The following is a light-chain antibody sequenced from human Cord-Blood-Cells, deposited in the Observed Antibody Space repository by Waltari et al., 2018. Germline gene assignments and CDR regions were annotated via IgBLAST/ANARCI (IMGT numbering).Light chain of an antibody. CDR2: EGS. Sequence: QSALSQPASVSGALAQSFTISCTGTSSEAGRSNLVPWYQQHPGKASKLMIYEGSKRPSGVSNRFSGSKSGNTASLTISGLQAEDEADYYCCSYAGSSTSHVVFGGGTKLTVL. J-gene: IGLJ2*01. CDR3: CSYAGSSTSHVV. CDR1: SSEAGRSNL. V-gene: IGLV2-23*01.